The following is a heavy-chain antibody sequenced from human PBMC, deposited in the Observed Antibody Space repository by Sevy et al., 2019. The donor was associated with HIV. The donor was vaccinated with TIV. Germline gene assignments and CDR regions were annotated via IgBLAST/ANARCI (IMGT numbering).Heavy chain of an antibody. D-gene: IGHD3-3*01. CDR3: AKDRSGLWSGYSRAMDV. V-gene: IGHV3-23*01. CDR1: GFTFSSYA. J-gene: IGHJ6*04. Sequence: GGCLRLSCAASGFTFSSYAMNWVRQAPGKGLEWVSVISGSGDNTYYADAVKGRFTISRDNSKNMLYVQMNSLRAEDTAIYYCAKDRSGLWSGYSRAMDVWGKGTTVTVSS. CDR2: ISGSGDNT.